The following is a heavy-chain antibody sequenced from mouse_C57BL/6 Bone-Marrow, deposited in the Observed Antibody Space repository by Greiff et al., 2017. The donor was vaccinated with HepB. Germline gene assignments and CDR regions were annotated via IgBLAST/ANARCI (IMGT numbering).Heavy chain of an antibody. CDR3: TTSPVGGFDY. CDR1: GFNIKDDY. V-gene: IGHV14-4*01. Sequence: EVQLQQSGAELVRPGASVKLSCTASGFNIKDDYMHWVKQRPEQGLEWIGWIDPANGDTEYASKFQGKATITADTSSNTAYLQLSSLTSEDTAVYYCTTSPVGGFDYWGQGTTRTVSS. CDR2: IDPANGDT. J-gene: IGHJ2*01. D-gene: IGHD1-1*01.